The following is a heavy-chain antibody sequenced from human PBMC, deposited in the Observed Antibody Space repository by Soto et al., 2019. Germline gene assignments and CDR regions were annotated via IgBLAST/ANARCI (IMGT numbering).Heavy chain of an antibody. Sequence: EVQLVESGGGLVQPGGSLRLSCAASGFTFSSNHMNWVRQAPGKGLEWVSYISKSSSTIYYADSVKGRFTISRDNAKNSLYLQMNSLRDEDTAVYYCARESEWLVDGMDVWGQATTVTVSS. CDR3: ARESEWLVDGMDV. CDR1: GFTFSSNH. CDR2: ISKSSSTI. V-gene: IGHV3-48*02. J-gene: IGHJ6*02. D-gene: IGHD6-19*01.